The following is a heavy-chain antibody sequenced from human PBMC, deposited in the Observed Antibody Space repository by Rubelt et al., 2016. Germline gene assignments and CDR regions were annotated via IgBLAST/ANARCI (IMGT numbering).Heavy chain of an antibody. D-gene: IGHD4-17*01. CDR1: GGSISSSSYY. Sequence: QLQLQESGPGLVKPSETLSLTCTVSGGSISSSSYYWGWIRQPPGKGLEWIGSIYYSGDTYYNPSLKSRVTRSLDTSKNQFSLKLNSVAAADTAVYYWARHVKDYGDYWYFDLWGRGTLVTVSS. J-gene: IGHJ2*01. CDR3: ARHVKDYGDYWYFDL. V-gene: IGHV4-39*07. CDR2: IYYSGDT.